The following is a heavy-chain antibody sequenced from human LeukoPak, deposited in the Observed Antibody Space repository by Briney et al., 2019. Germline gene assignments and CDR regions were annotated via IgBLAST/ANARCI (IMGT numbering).Heavy chain of an antibody. J-gene: IGHJ5*02. Sequence: ASVKVSCKASGYTFTGYYMHWVRQAPGQGLEWMGWINPNSGGTNYAQKFQGRVTMTRDTSISTAYMELSSLRSEDTAVYYCARDNGLIAVAGRGFDPWGQGTLVTVSS. V-gene: IGHV1-2*02. CDR3: ARDNGLIAVAGRGFDP. D-gene: IGHD6-19*01. CDR1: GYTFTGYY. CDR2: INPNSGGT.